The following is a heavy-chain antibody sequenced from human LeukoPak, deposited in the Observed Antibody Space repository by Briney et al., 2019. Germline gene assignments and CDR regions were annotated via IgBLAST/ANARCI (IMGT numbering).Heavy chain of an antibody. Sequence: PGGSLRLSCAASGFTFSSYSMNWVRQAPGKGLEWVSSISSSSSYIYYADSVKGRFTISRDNAKNSLYLQMNSLRAEDTAVYYCARVGYYASGPFSYFDYWGQGTLVTVSS. CDR3: ARVGYYASGPFSYFDY. D-gene: IGHD3-10*01. CDR2: ISSSSSYI. J-gene: IGHJ4*02. V-gene: IGHV3-21*01. CDR1: GFTFSSYS.